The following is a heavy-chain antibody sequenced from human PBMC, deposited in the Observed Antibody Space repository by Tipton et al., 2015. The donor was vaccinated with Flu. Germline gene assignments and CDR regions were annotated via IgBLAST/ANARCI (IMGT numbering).Heavy chain of an antibody. J-gene: IGHJ5*02. CDR3: ARVWVAP. V-gene: IGHV4-34*01. Sequence: TLSLTCAVYGGSFSGYYWSWIRQPPGKGLEWIGEINHSGSTNYNPSLKSRVTISVDTSKNQFSLKLSSVTAADTSVNYCARVWVAPWGQGTLVTVSS. CDR2: INHSGST. CDR1: GGSFSGYY.